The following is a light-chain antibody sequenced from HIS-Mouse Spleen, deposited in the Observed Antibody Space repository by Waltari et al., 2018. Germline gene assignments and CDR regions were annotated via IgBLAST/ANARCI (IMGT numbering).Light chain of an antibody. J-gene: IGLJ1*01. Sequence: QSVLTQPRSVSWSPGQSVTISCTGTSSDVGGFNYVSWYQQHPGKAPKLMIYYVSKRPSGVPDRVSGSKSGNMSSLTISGLQADDEADYYCCSYAGSYTGVFGTGTKVTVL. V-gene: IGLV2-11*01. CDR1: SSDVGGFNY. CDR2: YVS. CDR3: CSYAGSYTGV.